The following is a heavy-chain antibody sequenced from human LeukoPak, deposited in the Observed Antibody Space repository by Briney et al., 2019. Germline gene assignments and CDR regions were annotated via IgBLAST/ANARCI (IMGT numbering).Heavy chain of an antibody. V-gene: IGHV3-48*03. CDR2: ISNFGDMI. J-gene: IGHJ6*03. D-gene: IGHD6-13*01. CDR1: GFTFDDYG. Sequence: QAGGSLRLSCAASGFTFDDYGMSWVRQAPGKGLEWTSHISNFGDMIHYADSVEGRFTISRDNAKNSLYLQMDGLRAEDTAVYYCAKDATAVVGTVYMDVWGKGTTVTISS. CDR3: AKDATAVVGTVYMDV.